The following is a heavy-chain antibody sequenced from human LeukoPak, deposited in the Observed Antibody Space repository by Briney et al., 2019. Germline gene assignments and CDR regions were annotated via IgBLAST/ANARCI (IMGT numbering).Heavy chain of an antibody. CDR3: ATRPWDSSGYYSLDY. J-gene: IGHJ4*02. Sequence: ASVKVSCKVSGYTLTELSMHWVRQAPGKGLEWMGGFDPEDGETIYAQKFQGRVTMTEDTSTDTAYMELSSLRSEDTAVYYCATRPWDSSGYYSLDYWGQGTLVTVSS. CDR2: FDPEDGET. V-gene: IGHV1-24*01. CDR1: GYTLTELS. D-gene: IGHD3-22*01.